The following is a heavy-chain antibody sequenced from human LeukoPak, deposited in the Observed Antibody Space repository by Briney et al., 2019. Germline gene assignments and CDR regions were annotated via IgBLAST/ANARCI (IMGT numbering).Heavy chain of an antibody. CDR3: ATSRNWNDLDFHH. CDR2: INPYSGGT. CDR1: GYTFTGYY. V-gene: IGHV1-2*02. J-gene: IGHJ1*01. D-gene: IGHD1-1*01. Sequence: ASVKVSCKASGYTFTGYYMHWVRQAPGQGLEWMGWINPYSGGTNYAQKFQGRVTMTRDMSISTAYMELSRLRSDDTAVYYCATSRNWNDLDFHHWGQGTLVTVSS.